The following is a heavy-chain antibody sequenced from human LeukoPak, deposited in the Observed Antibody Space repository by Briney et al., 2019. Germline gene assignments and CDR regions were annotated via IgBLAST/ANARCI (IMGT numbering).Heavy chain of an antibody. CDR2: MYYSGTS. J-gene: IGHJ4*02. D-gene: IGHD3-22*01. V-gene: IGHV4-61*01. CDR3: ARDRDRLDY. Sequence: PSETLSLTCTVSGASVSSGSYYWSWIRQPPGKGLEWIGYMYYSGTSNYNPSLKSRVTISVDTSKNQFSLKLSPLTAADTAVYYCARDRDRLDYWGQGTLVTVSS. CDR1: GASVSSGSYY.